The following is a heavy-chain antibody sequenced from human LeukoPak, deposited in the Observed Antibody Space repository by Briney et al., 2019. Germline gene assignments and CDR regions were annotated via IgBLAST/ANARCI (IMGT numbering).Heavy chain of an antibody. J-gene: IGHJ5*02. V-gene: IGHV4-59*08. Sequence: SETLSLTCTGSGCSISSYYWSWIRQPPGKGLEWIGYIYYSGSNNYNPSLKSRVTISVDTSKNQFSLKLSSVTAADTAVYYCARLLNWFDPWGQGTLVTVSS. CDR1: GCSISSYY. CDR3: ARLLNWFDP. CDR2: IYYSGSN.